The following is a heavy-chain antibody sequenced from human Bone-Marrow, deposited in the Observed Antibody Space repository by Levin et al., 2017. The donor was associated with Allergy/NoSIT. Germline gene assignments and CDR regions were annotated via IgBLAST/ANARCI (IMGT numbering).Heavy chain of an antibody. J-gene: IGHJ4*02. D-gene: IGHD3-16*02. Sequence: ASETLSLTCTVSGASISSSYYQWGWIRQPPGRGLEWIGSILSIGGTYYNPSLKSRVTISVDTSKNQFSLKLSSVTAADTAVYYCARDFPISFNSSPGDHWGQGILVTVSS. CDR1: GASISSSYYQ. CDR3: ARDFPISFNSSPGDH. V-gene: IGHV4-39*07. CDR2: ILSIGGT.